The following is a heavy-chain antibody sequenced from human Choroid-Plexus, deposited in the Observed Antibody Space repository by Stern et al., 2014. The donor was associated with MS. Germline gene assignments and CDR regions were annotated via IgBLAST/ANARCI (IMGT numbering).Heavy chain of an antibody. CDR1: GFSFSSFG. V-gene: IGHV3-30*18. Sequence: VQLVESGGGVVQPGRPLRLSCAASGFSFSSFGMHWVRQAPGKGLEWGALISYDGSKDYADSVKGRFAISRDNSKNTLYLQMNSLRAEDTAVYYCAKDRQYLTXXXXXXGQGSLVTVSS. CDR2: ISYDGSK. J-gene: IGHJ4*02. CDR3: AKDRQYLTXXXXX. D-gene: IGHD2/OR15-2a*01.